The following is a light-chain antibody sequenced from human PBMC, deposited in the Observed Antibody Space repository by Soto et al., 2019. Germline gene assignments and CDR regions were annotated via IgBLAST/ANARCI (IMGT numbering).Light chain of an antibody. Sequence: DIQMTQSPSSLSASVGDRVTITCRASQSIRIFLNWYQQKPGKAPRLLIYAASSLQSGVPSRFSGSGSETAFTLTISSLHPEDVATYYCQQVDSYPRTFGQGTKVDIK. CDR1: QSIRIF. CDR3: QQVDSYPRT. CDR2: AAS. J-gene: IGKJ1*01. V-gene: IGKV1-39*01.